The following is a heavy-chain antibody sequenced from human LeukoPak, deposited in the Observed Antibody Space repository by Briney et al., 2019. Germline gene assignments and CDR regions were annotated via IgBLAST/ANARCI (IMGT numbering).Heavy chain of an antibody. CDR1: GYMFSDYY. V-gene: IGHV3-11*04. CDR3: AREGVLLWFGELSPFDY. Sequence: GGSLRLSCAASGYMFSDYYMSWIRQAPEKGLEWLSYISHSGSTIYYADSVKGRFTISRDNAKNSLYLQMNSLRAEDTAVYYCAREGVLLWFGELSPFDYWGQGTLVTVSS. D-gene: IGHD3-10*01. J-gene: IGHJ4*02. CDR2: ISHSGSTI.